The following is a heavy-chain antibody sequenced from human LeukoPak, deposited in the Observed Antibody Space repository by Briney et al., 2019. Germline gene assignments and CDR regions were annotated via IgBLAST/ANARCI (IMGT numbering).Heavy chain of an antibody. CDR1: GGSFSGYY. J-gene: IGHJ6*02. CDR2: INHSGST. D-gene: IGHD3-10*01. Sequence: SETLSLTCAVYGGSFSGYYWSWIRQPPGKGLEWIGEINHSGSTNYNPSLKSRVTISVDTSKNQFSLKLSSVTAADTAVYYCAREDGSGINYYYGMDVWGQGTTVTVSS. CDR3: AREDGSGINYYYGMDV. V-gene: IGHV4-34*01.